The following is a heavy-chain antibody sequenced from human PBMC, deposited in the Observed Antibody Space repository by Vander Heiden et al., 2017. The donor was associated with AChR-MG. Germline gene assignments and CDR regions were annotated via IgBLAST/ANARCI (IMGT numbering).Heavy chain of an antibody. CDR3: AKERSSGSPGSNYVDY. CDR2: ISGSGGST. Sequence: EVQLLESGRGWVQPGGSLRLSCAASGFTFSCYAMSWVRQAPGKGPEWVSVISGSGGSTYYADSVKGRFSISRDNSKNTLNLQMNRLRAEDTAVYYCAKERSSGSPGSNYVDYWGQGTLVTVSS. V-gene: IGHV3-23*01. CDR1: GFTFSCYA. J-gene: IGHJ4*02. D-gene: IGHD1-26*01.